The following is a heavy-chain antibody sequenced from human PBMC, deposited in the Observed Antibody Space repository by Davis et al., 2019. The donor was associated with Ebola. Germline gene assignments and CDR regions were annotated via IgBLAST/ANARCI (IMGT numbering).Heavy chain of an antibody. CDR1: GYSFTSYW. Sequence: GESLKISCKGSGYSFTSYWIGWVRQMPGKGLEWMGIIYPGDSDTRYSPSFQGQVTISADKSISTAYLQWSSLKASDTAMYYCARTPAATYWYFDLWGRGTLVTVSS. CDR3: ARTPAATYWYFDL. D-gene: IGHD2-2*01. J-gene: IGHJ2*01. CDR2: IYPGDSDT. V-gene: IGHV5-51*01.